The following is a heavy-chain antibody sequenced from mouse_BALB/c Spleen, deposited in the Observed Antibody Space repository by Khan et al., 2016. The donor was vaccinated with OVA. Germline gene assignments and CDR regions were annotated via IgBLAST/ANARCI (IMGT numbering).Heavy chain of an antibody. Sequence: QIQLVQSGPELKKPGETVKISCKASGYTFTNYGMKWVKQAPGKGLKWMGWINTYTGEPTYADDFKGRFAFSLETSTNTAYLQINNLKNEDTATYICARSAACWFFDVGGAGTTVTVSS. J-gene: IGHJ1*01. V-gene: IGHV9-3-1*01. CDR3: ARSAACWFFDV. CDR1: GYTFTNYG. CDR2: INTYTGEP.